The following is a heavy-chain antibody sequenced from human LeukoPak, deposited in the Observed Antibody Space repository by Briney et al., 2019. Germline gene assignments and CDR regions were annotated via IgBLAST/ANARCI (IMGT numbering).Heavy chain of an antibody. CDR2: INHSGST. Sequence: PSETLSLTCAVYGGSFSGYYWSWIRQPPGKGLEWIGEINHSGSTNYNPPLKSRVTISVDTSKNQFSLKLSSVTAADTAVYYCARDSGSYFDYWGQGTLVTVSS. V-gene: IGHV4-34*01. D-gene: IGHD1-26*01. J-gene: IGHJ4*02. CDR1: GGSFSGYY. CDR3: ARDSGSYFDY.